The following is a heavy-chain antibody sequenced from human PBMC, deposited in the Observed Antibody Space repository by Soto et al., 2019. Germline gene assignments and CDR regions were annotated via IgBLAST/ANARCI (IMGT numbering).Heavy chain of an antibody. V-gene: IGHV3-53*01. J-gene: IGHJ1*01. CDR2: IYCGGST. CDR1: GFTVSSNY. CDR3: AINRVESRYPEYFHH. Sequence: EVQLVESGGGLIQPGGSLRLSCAASGFTVSSNYMSWVRQAPGKGREWVSVIYCGGSTYYSDSVKGRFTNSRDNSKNTLYLQMNPLRAEDTAVYYCAINRVESRYPEYFHHWGQGTLVTVSS. D-gene: IGHD3-16*02.